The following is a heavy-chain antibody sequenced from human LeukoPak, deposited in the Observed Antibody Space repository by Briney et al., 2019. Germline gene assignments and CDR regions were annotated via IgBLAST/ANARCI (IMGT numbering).Heavy chain of an antibody. CDR3: ARSYGLGELYYYYMDV. D-gene: IGHD3-10*01. V-gene: IGHV1-8*03. Sequence: ASVKVSCKASGYTLTSYDINWVRQATGQGLEWMGWMNPNSGNTGYAQKFQGRVTITRNTSISTAYMELSSLRSEDTAVYYCARSYGLGELYYYYMDVWGKGTTVTISS. CDR1: GYTLTSYD. J-gene: IGHJ6*03. CDR2: MNPNSGNT.